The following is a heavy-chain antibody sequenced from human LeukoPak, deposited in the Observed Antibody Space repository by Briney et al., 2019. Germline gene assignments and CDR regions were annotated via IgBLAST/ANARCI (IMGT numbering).Heavy chain of an antibody. Sequence: ASVTVSCMPSGYTFTSYAMNWVRQAPGQGLEWMGWINTNTGNPTYAQGFTGRFVFSLDTSVSTAYLQMSSLKAEDTAVYYCARVSSYSSGWYPYFDYWGQGTLVTVS. CDR1: GYTFTSYA. CDR3: ARVSSYSSGWYPYFDY. D-gene: IGHD6-19*01. V-gene: IGHV7-4-1*02. J-gene: IGHJ4*02. CDR2: INTNTGNP.